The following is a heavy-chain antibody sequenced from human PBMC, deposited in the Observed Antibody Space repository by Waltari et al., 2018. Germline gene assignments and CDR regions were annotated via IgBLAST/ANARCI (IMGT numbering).Heavy chain of an antibody. CDR2: INSDGSST. CDR1: GLTLSRYW. CDR3: AGGSKFYYMDL. Sequence: EVELVESGGGLVQPGGSLRLSCAASGLTLSRYWMYWVRQVPGKGVVWVSRINSDGSSTTYADSVKGRFTISRDNAKNTLFLQMNSLRVEDTAIYYCAGGSKFYYMDLWGKGTTATISS. V-gene: IGHV3-74*03. J-gene: IGHJ6*03.